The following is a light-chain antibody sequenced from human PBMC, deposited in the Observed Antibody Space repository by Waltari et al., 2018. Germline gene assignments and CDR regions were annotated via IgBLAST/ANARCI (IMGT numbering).Light chain of an antibody. V-gene: IGLV1-51*02. Sequence: QSVLTQPPSVSAAPGQRVTISCSGGSSNIGDNYVSWYRQFPGTAPKLLIYEKGDRPAGIPGRFAGSKSGTSATLDITGLQAGDEADDYCGTWDSSLSGAVFGGGTHLTVL. CDR3: GTWDSSLSGAV. J-gene: IGLJ7*01. CDR1: SSNIGDNY. CDR2: EKG.